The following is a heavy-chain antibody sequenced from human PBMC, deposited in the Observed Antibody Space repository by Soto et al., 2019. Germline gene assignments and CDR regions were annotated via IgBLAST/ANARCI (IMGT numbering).Heavy chain of an antibody. D-gene: IGHD3-10*01. CDR1: GFSLTATGVG. Sequence: QITLKESGPTLVKPTQTLTLTCTFSGFSLTATGVGVGWIRQPPGKALEWLALIYWDDDERYNPSLKSRLTITKDTSRNQVVLTMTNMDHVDTATYYCAQRGWFAEGHPNWFDPWGQGALVTVSS. V-gene: IGHV2-5*02. CDR2: IYWDDDE. CDR3: AQRGWFAEGHPNWFDP. J-gene: IGHJ5*02.